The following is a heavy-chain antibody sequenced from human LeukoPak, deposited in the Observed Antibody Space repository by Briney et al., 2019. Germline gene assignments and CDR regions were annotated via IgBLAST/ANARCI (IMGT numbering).Heavy chain of an antibody. V-gene: IGHV3-66*02. D-gene: IGHD2-2*02. Sequence: GGSLRLSCAASGFTVSNNYMTWVRQALGKGLEWVSVLYSGGITYYGASVKGRFTISRDNSKNTLYLQMNSLREEDTAVYYCARRNTHYYYMDVWGKGTTVTVSS. CDR2: LYSGGIT. CDR3: ARRNTHYYYMDV. CDR1: GFTVSNNY. J-gene: IGHJ6*03.